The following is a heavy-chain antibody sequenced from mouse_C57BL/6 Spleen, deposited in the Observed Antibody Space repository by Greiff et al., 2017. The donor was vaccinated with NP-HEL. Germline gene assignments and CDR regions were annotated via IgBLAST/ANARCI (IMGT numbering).Heavy chain of an antibody. CDR1: GYTFTSYW. CDR3: ARRGTYYSNPFAY. J-gene: IGHJ3*01. Sequence: VQLQQPGAELVRPGSSVKLSCKASGYTFTSYWMDWVKQRPGQGLEWIGNIYPSDSETHYNQKFKDKATLTVDESSSTAYMQLSSLTSEDSAVYYCARRGTYYSNPFAYWGQGTLVTVSA. CDR2: IYPSDSET. D-gene: IGHD2-5*01. V-gene: IGHV1-61*01.